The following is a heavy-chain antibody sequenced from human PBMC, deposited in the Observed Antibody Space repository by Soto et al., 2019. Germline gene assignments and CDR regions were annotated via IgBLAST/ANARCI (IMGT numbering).Heavy chain of an antibody. V-gene: IGHV1-2*04. CDR3: ARDLGTVERGNRLDI. J-gene: IGHJ3*02. Sequence: QVQLVQSGAEVKKPGASVKVSCKASGFTFTAFYLHWVRQAPGQGLEWMGWINPNTGDTNYAQKFQGWVTMTRDTSINTVYMELSRLRSDDTAVYFCARDLGTVERGNRLDIWGQGTAVTVSS. D-gene: IGHD7-27*01. CDR1: GFTFTAFY. CDR2: INPNTGDT.